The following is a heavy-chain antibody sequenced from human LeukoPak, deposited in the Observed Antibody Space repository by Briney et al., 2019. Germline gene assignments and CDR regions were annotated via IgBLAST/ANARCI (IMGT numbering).Heavy chain of an antibody. D-gene: IGHD3/OR15-3a*01. Sequence: PSETLSLTCTVSGASISIGSYYWSWIRQPAGKGLEYIGRIYTGGSTNYNPSLKSRVTISLDTSKNQFSPKLRSVTAADTAVYYCARVGGQVYWGQGTLVTVSS. CDR1: GASISIGSYY. CDR2: IYTGGST. CDR3: ARVGGQVY. V-gene: IGHV4-61*02. J-gene: IGHJ4*02.